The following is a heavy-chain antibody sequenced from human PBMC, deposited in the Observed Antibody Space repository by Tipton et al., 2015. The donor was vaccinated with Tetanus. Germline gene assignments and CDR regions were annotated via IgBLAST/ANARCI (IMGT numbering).Heavy chain of an antibody. CDR1: GGSFSGYY. V-gene: IGHV4-34*01. Sequence: TLSLTCAVYGGSFSGYYWSWIRQPPGKGLEWIGEINHSGSTNYNPSLKSRVTISVDTSKNQFSLKLSSVTAADTAVCYCARANGPGSYLDYWGQGTLVTVSS. J-gene: IGHJ4*02. D-gene: IGHD2-8*01. CDR2: INHSGST. CDR3: ARANGPGSYLDY.